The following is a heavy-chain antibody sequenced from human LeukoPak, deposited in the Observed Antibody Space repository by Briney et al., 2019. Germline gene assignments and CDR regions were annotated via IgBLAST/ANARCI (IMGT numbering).Heavy chain of an antibody. J-gene: IGHJ3*02. CDR2: IYSGGST. CDR3: ARDANYYYNSGDYYHDAFDI. Sequence: GGSLRLSCAASGFIVSSYYMNWVRQAPGKGLKWVSVIYSGGSTYYADSVKGRFTISRDNSKNTLYLQMNSLRAEDTAVYYCARDANYYYNSGDYYHDAFDIWGQGTMVTVSS. D-gene: IGHD3-22*01. CDR1: GFIVSSYY. V-gene: IGHV3-66*01.